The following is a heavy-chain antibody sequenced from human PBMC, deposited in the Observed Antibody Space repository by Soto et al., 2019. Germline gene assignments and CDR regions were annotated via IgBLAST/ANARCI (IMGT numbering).Heavy chain of an antibody. CDR2: ISGSGGST. CDR1: GFTFSSYA. J-gene: IGHJ6*02. D-gene: IGHD3-3*01. Sequence: EVQLLESGGGLVQPGGSLRLSCAASGFTFSSYAMSWVRQAPGKGLEWVSAISGSGGSTYYADSVKGRFTISRDNSKNTLYLQMNSLRAEDTAVYYCASFDFLEDYYYGMDVWGQGTTVTVSS. CDR3: ASFDFLEDYYYGMDV. V-gene: IGHV3-23*01.